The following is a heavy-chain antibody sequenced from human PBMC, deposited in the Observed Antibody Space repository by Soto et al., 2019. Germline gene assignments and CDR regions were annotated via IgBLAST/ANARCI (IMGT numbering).Heavy chain of an antibody. CDR2: IYSGGST. CDR3: ARGLYRIAEDWFDP. V-gene: IGHV3-66*01. CDR1: GFTVSSNY. D-gene: IGHD6-13*01. Sequence: GGSLRLSCAASGFTVSSNYMSWVRQAPGKGLEWVSVIYSGGSTYYADSVKGRFTISRDNSKNTLYLQMNSLRAEDTAVYYCARGLYRIAEDWFDPWGQGTLVTVSS. J-gene: IGHJ5*02.